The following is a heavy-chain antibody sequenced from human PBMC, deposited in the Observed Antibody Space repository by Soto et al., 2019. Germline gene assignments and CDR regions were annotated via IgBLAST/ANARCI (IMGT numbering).Heavy chain of an antibody. J-gene: IGHJ6*02. V-gene: IGHV3-23*01. CDR2: ITNTGGGT. Sequence: GGSLRLSCAASGFMFNTYAMTWVRQAPGKGLEWVATITNTGGGTYYADSVKGRSTISRDNSNNRLYLQMYSLRAEDTAVYFCANRPRYYNMDVWGQGTTVTV. CDR3: ANRPRYYNMDV. CDR1: GFMFNTYA.